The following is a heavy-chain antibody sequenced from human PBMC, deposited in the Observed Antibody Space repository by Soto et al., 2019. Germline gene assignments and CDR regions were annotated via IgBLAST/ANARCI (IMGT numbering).Heavy chain of an antibody. V-gene: IGHV4-59*01. J-gene: IGHJ4*02. Sequence: PSETLSLTCTVSGCSISRYYWSWIRQPPGKGREWFGYIYYSGSTNYNPSLKSRVTISVDTSKNQFSLKLSSVTAADTAVYYCARVPILRYFDGRGVVNAPSGCDYWGQGTLVSVS. CDR3: ARVPILRYFDGRGVVNAPSGCDY. D-gene: IGHD3-9*01. CDR1: GCSISRYY. CDR2: IYYSGST.